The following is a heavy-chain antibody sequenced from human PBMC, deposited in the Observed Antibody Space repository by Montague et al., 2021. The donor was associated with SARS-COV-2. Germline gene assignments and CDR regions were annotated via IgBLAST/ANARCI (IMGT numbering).Heavy chain of an antibody. CDR1: GATISSDY. J-gene: IGHJ3*01. CDR2: MSYSGSA. D-gene: IGHD3-22*01. V-gene: IGHV4-59*01. Sequence: SETLSLTCTVSGATISSDYWSWIRQSPGKGLEWIGYMSYSGSATSNPSLESRVAISRDTSKNQFSLTLIPATAADTAIYYCARTSNPSNFDSTGYYGAFDFWGQGTTVIVSS. CDR3: ARTSNPSNFDSTGYYGAFDF.